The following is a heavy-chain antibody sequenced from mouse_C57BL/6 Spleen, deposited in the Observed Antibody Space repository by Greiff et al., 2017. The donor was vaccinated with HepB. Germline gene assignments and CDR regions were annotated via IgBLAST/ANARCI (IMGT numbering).Heavy chain of an antibody. CDR2: INPNNGGT. CDR1: GYTFTDYY. Sequence: QLQQSGPELVKPGASVKISCKASGYTFTDYYMNWVKQSHGKSLEWIGDINPNNGGTSYNQKFKGKATLTVDKSSSTAYMELRSLTSEDSAVYYCARGSYYGSPDWYFDVWGTGTTVTVSS. J-gene: IGHJ1*03. V-gene: IGHV1-26*01. D-gene: IGHD1-1*01. CDR3: ARGSYYGSPDWYFDV.